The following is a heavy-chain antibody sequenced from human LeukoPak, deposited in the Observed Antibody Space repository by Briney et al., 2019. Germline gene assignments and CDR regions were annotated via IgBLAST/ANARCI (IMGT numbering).Heavy chain of an antibody. D-gene: IGHD5-24*01. CDR2: ISYDGSNK. CDR3: ARAPGDGYFSFDY. V-gene: IGHV3-30-3*01. Sequence: GRSLRLSCAASGFTFSSYAMHWVRQAPGKGLEWVAVISYDGSNKYYADSVKGRFTISRDNSKNTLYLQMNSLRAEDTAVYYCARAPGDGYFSFDYWGQGTLVTVSS. J-gene: IGHJ4*02. CDR1: GFTFSSYA.